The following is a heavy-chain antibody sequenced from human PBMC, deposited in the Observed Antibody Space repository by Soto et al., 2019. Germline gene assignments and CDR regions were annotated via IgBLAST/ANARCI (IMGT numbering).Heavy chain of an antibody. D-gene: IGHD2-15*01. J-gene: IGHJ5*01. V-gene: IGHV3-64D*06. CDR2: ITSDGGGT. Sequence: PGGSLRLSCSASGFTFSDCAMHWVRQTPGKRLYFVSAITSDGGGTFYANSVKGRFTISRDNSKNTLYLQMSSLRVEDTAIYYCVSRCVVSRGEGGPYDSWGQGTLVTVSS. CDR3: VSRCVVSRGEGGPYDS. CDR1: GFTFSDCA.